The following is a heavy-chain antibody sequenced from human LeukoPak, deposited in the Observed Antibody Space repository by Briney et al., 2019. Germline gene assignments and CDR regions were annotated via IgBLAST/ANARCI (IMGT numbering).Heavy chain of an antibody. CDR3: ARTVTTKLYFDY. V-gene: IGHV1-46*01. CDR2: INPSGGST. J-gene: IGHJ4*02. D-gene: IGHD4-17*01. CDR1: GHTFTSYY. Sequence: ASVKVSCKTSGHTFTSYYLHWVRQAPGQGLEWMGIINPSGGSTSYAQKFQGRVTMTRDTSTSTVYMELSSLRSEDTAVYYCARTVTTKLYFDYWGQGTLVTVSS.